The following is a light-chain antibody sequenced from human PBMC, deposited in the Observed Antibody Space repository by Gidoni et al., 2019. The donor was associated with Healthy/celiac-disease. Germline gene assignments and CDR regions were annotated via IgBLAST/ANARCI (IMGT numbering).Light chain of an antibody. CDR2: AAS. V-gene: IGKV1-8*01. CDR3: HQYYSYPFT. Sequence: AIRITQSPSSLSASTGDRVTITCRASQGISSYLAWYQQKPRKAPKLLIYAASTLQSGVPSRFSGSGSGTDFTLTISCLQSEDFATYYCHQYYSYPFTFGPGTKVDIK. J-gene: IGKJ3*01. CDR1: QGISSY.